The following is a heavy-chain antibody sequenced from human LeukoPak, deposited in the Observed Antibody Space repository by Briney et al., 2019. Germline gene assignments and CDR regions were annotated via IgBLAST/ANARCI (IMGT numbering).Heavy chain of an antibody. J-gene: IGHJ4*02. D-gene: IGHD5/OR15-5a*01. V-gene: IGHV3-53*01. CDR3: ARGDGVYVY. CDR2: IYFGGTT. Sequence: GGSLRLSCAASGFTVSSNYMTWVRQAPGQGLEWVSVIYFGGTTYYADSVKGRFTISRDNSKNTVYLQMNSLRVEDTAVYYCARGDGVYVYWGQGPLVTVSS. CDR1: GFTVSSNY.